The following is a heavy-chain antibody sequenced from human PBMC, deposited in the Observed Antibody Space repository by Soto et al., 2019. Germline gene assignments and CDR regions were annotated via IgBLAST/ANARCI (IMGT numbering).Heavy chain of an antibody. CDR2: IYYSGST. V-gene: IGHV4-59*01. CDR3: ARSGGSGTDY. D-gene: IGHD3-10*01. Sequence: SETLSLTCTVSGVSISSSYWSLIRQPPGKGLEWIGYIYYSGSTNYNPSLKSRVTISVDTSKNQFSLKLSSVTAADTAVYYCARSGGSGTDYWGQGTLVTVSS. CDR1: GVSISSSY. J-gene: IGHJ4*02.